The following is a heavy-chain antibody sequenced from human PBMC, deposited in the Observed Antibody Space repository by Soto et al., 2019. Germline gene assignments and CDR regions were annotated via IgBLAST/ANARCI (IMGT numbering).Heavy chain of an antibody. V-gene: IGHV3-33*01. CDR1: GFTFSNYC. Sequence: GGSLRLSFAASGFTFSNYCVHWVRQAPGKGVEGVAGIWYDGSSEYYTESVKGRFTISRDNSKNTLYLQMNSLRAEDTAVYYCARVPGSGTYYNNRIANDDFDIWGQGTMVTVSS. CDR2: IWYDGSSE. D-gene: IGHD3-10*01. J-gene: IGHJ3*02. CDR3: ARVPGSGTYYNNRIANDDFDI.